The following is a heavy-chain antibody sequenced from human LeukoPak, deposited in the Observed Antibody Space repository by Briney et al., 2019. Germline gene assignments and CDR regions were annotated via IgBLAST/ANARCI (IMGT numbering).Heavy chain of an antibody. V-gene: IGHV3-21*01. Sequence: GGSLRLSCTASGFSFSDYNMNWVRQAPGKGLEWVSSISSSTTYMYYADSVKGRFTVSRDDAKNILFLQMTSLRVEDTAIYYCARDAYTTTSNWLDPWGQGTLVTVSS. J-gene: IGHJ5*02. CDR1: GFSFSDYN. CDR2: ISSSTTYM. CDR3: ARDAYTTTSNWLDP. D-gene: IGHD4-17*01.